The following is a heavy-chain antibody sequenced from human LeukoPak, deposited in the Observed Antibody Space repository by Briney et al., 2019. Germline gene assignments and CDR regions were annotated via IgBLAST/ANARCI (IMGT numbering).Heavy chain of an antibody. CDR2: LYYSGST. J-gene: IGHJ5*02. D-gene: IGHD1-1*01. CDR3: ARDLLGTTGTDHWFDP. V-gene: IGHV4-39*07. Sequence: SETLSLTCTVSGGSITSSSYYWGWIRQPPGKGLEWIGNLYYSGSTYYHPSLKSRVTISVDTSKNQFSLKLSSVTAADTAVYYCARDLLGTTGTDHWFDPWGQGTLVTVSS. CDR1: GGSITSSSYY.